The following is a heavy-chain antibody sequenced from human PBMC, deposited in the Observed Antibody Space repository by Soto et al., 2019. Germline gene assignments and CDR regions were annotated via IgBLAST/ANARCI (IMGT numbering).Heavy chain of an antibody. CDR2: IIPMFGIT. CDR1: GATFSSST. Sequence: QVQLVQSGADVKKPGSSVKVSCKASGATFSSSTFTWVRQAPGQGLEWMGRIIPMFGITNSAQKFQGRLGITADESTNTVFIDMSSLRSDDTAIYYCATGALRSGGVLNAWGQGTLVTVSS. J-gene: IGHJ4*02. CDR3: ATGALRSGGVLNA. D-gene: IGHD3-16*01. V-gene: IGHV1-69*02.